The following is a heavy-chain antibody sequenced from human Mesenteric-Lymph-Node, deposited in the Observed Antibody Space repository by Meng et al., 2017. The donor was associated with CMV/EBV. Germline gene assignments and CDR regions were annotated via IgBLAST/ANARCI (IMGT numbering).Heavy chain of an antibody. CDR1: SSNY. V-gene: IGHV3-53*01. CDR2: IYSGGST. CDR3: TTISSAIVVVPAAHFYWYFDL. D-gene: IGHD2-2*01. Sequence: SSNYMSWVRQAPGKGLEWVSVIYSGGSTYYADSVKGRFTISRDNSKNTLYLQMNSLKTEDTAVYYCTTISSAIVVVPAAHFYWYFDLWGRGTLVTVSS. J-gene: IGHJ2*01.